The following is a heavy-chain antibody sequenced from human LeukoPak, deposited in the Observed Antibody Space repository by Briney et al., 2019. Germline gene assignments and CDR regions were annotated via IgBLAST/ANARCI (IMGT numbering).Heavy chain of an antibody. V-gene: IGHV1-2*02. CDR3: AREAIAAGVNIHPFDY. Sequence: ASVKVSCKASGYTFTGYYMHWVRQAPGRGLEWMGWINPNSGGTNYAQQFQGRVTMTRDTSISTAYMELSRLRSDDTAVYYCAREAIAAGVNIHPFDYWGQGTLVTVSS. D-gene: IGHD6-13*01. CDR1: GYTFTGYY. J-gene: IGHJ4*02. CDR2: INPNSGGT.